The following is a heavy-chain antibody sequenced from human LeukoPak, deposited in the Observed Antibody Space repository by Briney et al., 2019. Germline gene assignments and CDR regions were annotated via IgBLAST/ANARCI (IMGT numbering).Heavy chain of an antibody. V-gene: IGHV4-59*08. CDR2: IYYSGST. D-gene: IGHD4-11*01. Sequence: SETLSLTCTVSGGSISSYYWSWIRQPPGKGLEWIGYIYYSGSTNCNPSLKSRVTISVDTSKNQFSLKLSSVTAADTAVYYCARLNYSNQTFDPWGQGTLVAVSS. J-gene: IGHJ5*02. CDR3: ARLNYSNQTFDP. CDR1: GGSISSYY.